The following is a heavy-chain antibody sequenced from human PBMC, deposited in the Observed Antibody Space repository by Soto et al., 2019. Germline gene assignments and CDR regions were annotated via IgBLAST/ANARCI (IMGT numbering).Heavy chain of an antibody. V-gene: IGHV4-39*01. CDR1: GGSFRSSDYY. CDR3: ASSDTQLYYYDSSALGMDV. Sequence: SETLSLTCTVFGGSFRSSDYYWGWIRQPPNKGLEWIGSMHYSGSTYYNPSLKSRVSISVDTSKNQFSLKLSSVTAADTAVYYCASSDTQLYYYDSSALGMDVWGQGTTVTVSS. J-gene: IGHJ6*02. D-gene: IGHD3-22*01. CDR2: MHYSGST.